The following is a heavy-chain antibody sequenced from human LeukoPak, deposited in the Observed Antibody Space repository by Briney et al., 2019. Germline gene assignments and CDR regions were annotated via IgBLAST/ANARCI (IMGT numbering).Heavy chain of an antibody. J-gene: IGHJ4*02. CDR3: ARDQEGFDY. CDR2: IYPRDGST. V-gene: IGHV1-46*01. CDR1: GYTFTSNY. Sequence: ASVKVSCKASGYTFTSNYIHWVRQAPGQGLEWMGMIYPRDGSTSYAQKFQGRVTVTRDTSTSTVHMELSGLRSEDTAAYYCARDQEGFDYWGQGTLVTVSS.